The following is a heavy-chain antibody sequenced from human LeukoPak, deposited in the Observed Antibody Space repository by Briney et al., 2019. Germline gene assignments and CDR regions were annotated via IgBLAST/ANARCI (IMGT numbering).Heavy chain of an antibody. J-gene: IGHJ4*02. CDR1: GFTVSNTN. Sequence: PGGSLRLSCTASGFTVSNTNMSWVRQAPGKGLEWVSAIYSAGSTYYVDSVKGRFTISRDNSKNTLYLQMDSLRVEDTAVYYCARLHRRQFTSFDYWGQGTLITVSS. D-gene: IGHD4-11*01. CDR3: ARLHRRQFTSFDY. CDR2: IYSAGST. V-gene: IGHV3-53*01.